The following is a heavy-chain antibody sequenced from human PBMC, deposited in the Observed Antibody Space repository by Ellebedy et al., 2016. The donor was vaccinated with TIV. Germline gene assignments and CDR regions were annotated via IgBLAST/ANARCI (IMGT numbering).Heavy chain of an antibody. CDR3: ARAQRGYSYGFDY. J-gene: IGHJ4*02. CDR1: GFTFSSYS. V-gene: IGHV3-7*01. D-gene: IGHD5-18*01. Sequence: GGSLRLSCAASGFTFSSYSINWVRQAPGKGLEWVANIKQDGSEKYYVDSVKGRFTISRDNAKNSLYLQMNSLRAEDTAVYYCARAQRGYSYGFDYWGQGTLVTVSS. CDR2: IKQDGSEK.